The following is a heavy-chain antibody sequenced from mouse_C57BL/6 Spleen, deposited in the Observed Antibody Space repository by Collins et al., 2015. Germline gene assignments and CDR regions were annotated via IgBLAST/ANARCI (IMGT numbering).Heavy chain of an antibody. CDR2: IRSKSNNYAT. V-gene: IGHV10-1*01. D-gene: IGHD2-5*01. CDR3: VRQNYSNPFAY. Sequence: EVQLVESGGGLVQPKGSLKLSCAASGFSFNIYAMNWVARLQERVWNGLTRIRSKSNNYATYYADSLKDRFTISRDDSESMLYLQMNDLKTEDTAMYYCVRQNYSNPFAYWGQGTLVTVSA. J-gene: IGHJ3*01. CDR1: GFSFNIYA.